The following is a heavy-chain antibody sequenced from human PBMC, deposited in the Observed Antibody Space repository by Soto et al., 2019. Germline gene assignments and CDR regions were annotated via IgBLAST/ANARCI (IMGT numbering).Heavy chain of an antibody. CDR2: IYYSGSS. Sequence: PSETLSLTCTVSGGSISFYSWPWIRQPPGKGLEWIGYIYYSGSSNYSPSLKSRVTMSIDTSKNQFSLRLTSVTAADTAVYYCATLGDYDDYWGQGIQVTVS. V-gene: IGHV4-59*01. D-gene: IGHD4-17*01. CDR1: GGSISFYS. CDR3: ATLGDYDDY. J-gene: IGHJ4*02.